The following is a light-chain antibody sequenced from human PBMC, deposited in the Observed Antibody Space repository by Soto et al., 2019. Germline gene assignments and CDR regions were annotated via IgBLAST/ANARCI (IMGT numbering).Light chain of an antibody. J-gene: IGKJ1*01. CDR2: AAS. CDR3: QQSYSFPKT. Sequence: IQITQSPSSVSASVGDRVTITCRASQSISSYLKWYQQKPGKAPKLLIYAASTLQSGVTSRFSGSGSGTEFTLTIISLQPEDFATYYCQQSYSFPKTFGRGTKVDIK. CDR1: QSISSY. V-gene: IGKV1-39*01.